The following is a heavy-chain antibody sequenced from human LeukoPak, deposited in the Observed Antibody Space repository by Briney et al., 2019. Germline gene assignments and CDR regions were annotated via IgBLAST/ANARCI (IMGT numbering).Heavy chain of an antibody. Sequence: ASETLSLTCTVSGGSISSSSYYWGWIRQPPGKGLEWIGSIYYSGSTYYSPSLKSRVTISVDTSKNRFSLKLSSVTAADTAVYYCARHSDYGDFHFDYWGQGTLVTVSS. CDR3: ARHSDYGDFHFDY. V-gene: IGHV4-39*01. J-gene: IGHJ4*02. D-gene: IGHD4-17*01. CDR2: IYYSGST. CDR1: GGSISSSSYY.